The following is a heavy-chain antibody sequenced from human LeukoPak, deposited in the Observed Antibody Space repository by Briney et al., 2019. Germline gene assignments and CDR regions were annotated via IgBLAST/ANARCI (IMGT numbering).Heavy chain of an antibody. D-gene: IGHD3-10*01. V-gene: IGHV3-53*04. CDR2: LYSGGST. Sequence: GGSLRLSCAASGFTVSSNYMSWVRQAPGKGLEWVSGLYSGGSTYYADSVKGRFTIARHNSKHTLYLQMNSLRAEDTAVYYCARRSPMVRGAMGHGAFDIWGQGTMVTVSS. CDR1: GFTVSSNY. CDR3: ARRSPMVRGAMGHGAFDI. J-gene: IGHJ3*02.